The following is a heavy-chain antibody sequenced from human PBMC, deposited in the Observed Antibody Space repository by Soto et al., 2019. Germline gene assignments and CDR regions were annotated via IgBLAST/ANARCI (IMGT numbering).Heavy chain of an antibody. Sequence: PSETLSLTCAVSGGSTRHSSYFWGWIRQPPGKGLEWIARVNYSGTPNYNPSLKSRVTISVATSKTQFPLELSSVTAADTAVYYCASMRLSIAVAAPGNRFDPWGQGTLVTVSS. CDR2: VNYSGTP. CDR3: ASMRLSIAVAAPGNRFDP. V-gene: IGHV4-39*06. D-gene: IGHD6-19*01. J-gene: IGHJ5*02. CDR1: GGSTRHSSYF.